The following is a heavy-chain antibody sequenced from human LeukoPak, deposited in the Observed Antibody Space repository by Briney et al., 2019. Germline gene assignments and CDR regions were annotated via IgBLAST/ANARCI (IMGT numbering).Heavy chain of an antibody. CDR3: TTEEWLSSIDY. CDR1: GFTFSNAW. Sequence: TTGGSLRLSCAASGFTFSNAWMSWVRQAPGKGLEWVGRIKSKTDGGTTDYAAPVKGRFTISRDDSKNTLYLQMNSLKTEDTAVYYCTTEEWLSSIDYWGQGTLVTVSS. CDR2: IKSKTDGGTT. V-gene: IGHV3-15*01. D-gene: IGHD6-19*01. J-gene: IGHJ4*02.